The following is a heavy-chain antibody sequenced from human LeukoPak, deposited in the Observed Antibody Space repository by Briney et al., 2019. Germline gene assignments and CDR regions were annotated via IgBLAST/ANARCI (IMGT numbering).Heavy chain of an antibody. D-gene: IGHD6-19*01. CDR3: VKDLVAASENVRGWYPMDY. J-gene: IGHJ4*02. CDR1: GFTFAEYT. CDR2: ISWNGARI. V-gene: IGHV3-43*01. Sequence: GGSLKLSCAASGFTFAEYTMHWVRQAPGKGLEWVSLISWNGARIHYGDSVKGRFTISRDNSKNSLYLQMNSLRTEDTALYYCVKDLVAASENVRGWYPMDYWGQGTLVTVSS.